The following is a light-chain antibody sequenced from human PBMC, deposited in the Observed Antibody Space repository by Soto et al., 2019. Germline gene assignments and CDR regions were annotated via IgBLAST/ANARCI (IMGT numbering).Light chain of an antibody. V-gene: IGKV3-15*01. CDR3: QQYNSRPGWT. CDR1: QSVSTN. CDR2: GAS. J-gene: IGKJ1*01. Sequence: EIVLTQSPGTLSLSPGEGATLSCRASQSVSTNFFAWYQQKPGQAPRLLIYGASTRATGIPARFSGSWSGTEFTLTISSLQSEDFAVYYCQQYNSRPGWTFGQGTKVDIK.